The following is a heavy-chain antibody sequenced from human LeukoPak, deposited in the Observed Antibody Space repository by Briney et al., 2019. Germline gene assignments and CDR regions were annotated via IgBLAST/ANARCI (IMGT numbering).Heavy chain of an antibody. CDR2: IIPIFGTA. CDR3: ARENPYSSSSSFDY. CDR1: GGTFSSYA. J-gene: IGHJ4*02. D-gene: IGHD6-6*01. V-gene: IGHV1-69*06. Sequence: SVKVSCKASGGTFSSYAISWVRQAPGQGLEWMGGIIPIFGTANYAQKFQGRVTITADKSTSTAYMELSSLRSEDTAVYYCARENPYSSSSSFDYWGQGTLVTVSS.